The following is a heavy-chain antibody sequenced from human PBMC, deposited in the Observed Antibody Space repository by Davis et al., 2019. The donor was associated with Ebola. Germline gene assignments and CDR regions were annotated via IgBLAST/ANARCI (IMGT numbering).Heavy chain of an antibody. CDR1: GFTFGSFG. Sequence: GESLKISCAASGFTFGSFGMHWVRQAPGRGLEWVAVISYDGSIKFYGDSVKGRFTISRDNSKNTLYLQMDSPRAEDTAVYYCAKPAYSYGSVYDGMDVWGQGTTVTVSS. D-gene: IGHD3-10*01. V-gene: IGHV3-30*18. CDR3: AKPAYSYGSVYDGMDV. J-gene: IGHJ6*02. CDR2: ISYDGSIK.